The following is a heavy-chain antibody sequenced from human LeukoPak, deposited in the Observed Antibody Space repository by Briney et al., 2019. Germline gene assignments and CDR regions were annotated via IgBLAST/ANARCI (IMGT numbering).Heavy chain of an antibody. CDR1: GFTFGTSA. CDR3: AKGKSLPHYYYYGMDV. CDR2: IGGSGDTT. Sequence: GSLRLSCAASGFTFGTSAMNWVRQAPGKGLEWVSVIGGSGDTTYYADSVRGRFTISRDNFKNTLYLQMNSLTAEDTAIYYCAKGKSLPHYYYYGMDVWGQGTTVTASS. V-gene: IGHV3-23*01. J-gene: IGHJ6*02.